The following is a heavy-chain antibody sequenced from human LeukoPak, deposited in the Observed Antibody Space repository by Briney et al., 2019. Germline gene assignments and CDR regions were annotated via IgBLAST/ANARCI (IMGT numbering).Heavy chain of an antibody. CDR1: RYTITSYA. J-gene: IGHJ6*02. CDR2: INAGNGNT. CDR3: ARSVKATTYYDILTGYSNLYGMDV. D-gene: IGHD3-9*01. V-gene: IGHV1-3*01. Sequence: ASVKVSCKASRYTITSYAMHWVRQAPGQRLEWMGWINAGNGNTKYSQKFQGRVTITRDTSASTAYMELSSLRSEDTAVYYCARSVKATTYYDILTGYSNLYGMDVWGQGTTVTVSS.